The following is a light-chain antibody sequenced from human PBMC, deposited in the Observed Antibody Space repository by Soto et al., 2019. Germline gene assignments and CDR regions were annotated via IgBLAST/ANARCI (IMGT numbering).Light chain of an antibody. CDR2: GAS. V-gene: IGKV1-6*01. Sequence: IHMTQSPSSLSASVGDTVTITCRASQNIDMYLNWYQQKPGKAPRVLISGASNLQSGVPPRFSGSGSGTDFTLAISSLQPEDSATYYCLQDINYPWTFGQGTKVDIK. CDR1: QNIDMY. CDR3: LQDINYPWT. J-gene: IGKJ1*01.